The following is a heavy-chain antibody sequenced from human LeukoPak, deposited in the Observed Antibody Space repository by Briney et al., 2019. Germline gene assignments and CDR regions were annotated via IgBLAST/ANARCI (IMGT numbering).Heavy chain of an antibody. CDR1: GGSISSSSYY. V-gene: IGHV4-39*01. J-gene: IGHJ4*02. CDR3: ATGSSSWPPSSFDY. D-gene: IGHD6-13*01. Sequence: KPSETLSLTCTVSGGSISSSSYYWGWIRQPPGKGLEWIGSIYYSGSTYYNPSLKSRVTISVDTSKNQFSLKLSSVTAADTAVYYCATGSSSWPPSSFDYWGQGTLVTVSS. CDR2: IYYSGST.